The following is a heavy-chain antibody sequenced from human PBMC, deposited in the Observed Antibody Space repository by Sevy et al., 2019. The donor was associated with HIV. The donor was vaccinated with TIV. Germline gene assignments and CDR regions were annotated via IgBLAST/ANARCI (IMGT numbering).Heavy chain of an antibody. V-gene: IGHV1-18*01. CDR2: INTYNGNT. Sequence: ASVKVSCKASGYTLSSYGISWVRQAPGQGLEWMGWINTYNGNTKYAQKLQGRITMTTDTATSTAYMEVRSLRSDDPAVYYCARDKSVQVIFGVVRYNYGMDVWGQGTTVTVSS. J-gene: IGHJ6*02. CDR1: GYTLSSYG. D-gene: IGHD3-3*01. CDR3: ARDKSVQVIFGVVRYNYGMDV.